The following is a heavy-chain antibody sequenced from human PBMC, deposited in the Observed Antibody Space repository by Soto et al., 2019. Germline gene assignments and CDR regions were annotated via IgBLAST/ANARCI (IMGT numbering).Heavy chain of an antibody. CDR2: IYWDDDK. D-gene: IGHD4-17*01. V-gene: IGHV2-5*02. CDR3: AQLMTTVTRIDY. Sequence: QITLKESVPTLVKPTQTLTLTCTFSGFSLSTSGVGVGWIRQPPGKALEWLALIYWDDDKRYSPSLKSRLTITKDNSKNQVVLTMTNMDPVDTATYYCAQLMTTVTRIDYWGQGTLVTVSS. J-gene: IGHJ4*02. CDR1: GFSLSTSGVG.